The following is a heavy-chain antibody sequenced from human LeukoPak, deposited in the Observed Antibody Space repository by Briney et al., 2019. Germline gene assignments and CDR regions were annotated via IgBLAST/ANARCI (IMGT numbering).Heavy chain of an antibody. J-gene: IGHJ4*02. D-gene: IGHD3-10*01. Sequence: SETLSLTCTVSGGSITSSYWSWIRQPPGKGLEYIGYIYYSGTTNYNPSLKGRVTISVDTSKNQFSLKPSSVTAADTAVYYCATAGPISGRHNYFDSWGQGTLVTVSS. V-gene: IGHV4-59*01. CDR3: ATAGPISGRHNYFDS. CDR2: IYYSGTT. CDR1: GGSITSSY.